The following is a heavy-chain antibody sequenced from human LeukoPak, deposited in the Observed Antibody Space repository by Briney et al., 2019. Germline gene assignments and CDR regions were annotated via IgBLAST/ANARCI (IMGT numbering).Heavy chain of an antibody. CDR3: ARTYYYDSSGYREDWFDP. CDR1: GLTVSSNY. V-gene: IGHV3-53*01. D-gene: IGHD3-22*01. Sequence: PGGSLRLSCAASGLTVSSNYMSWVRQAPGKGLEWVSLIYSSGSTYYADSVKGRFTISRDNAKKSLYLQMNSLRAEDTAVYYCARTYYYDSSGYREDWFDPWGQGTLVTVSS. CDR2: IYSSGST. J-gene: IGHJ5*02.